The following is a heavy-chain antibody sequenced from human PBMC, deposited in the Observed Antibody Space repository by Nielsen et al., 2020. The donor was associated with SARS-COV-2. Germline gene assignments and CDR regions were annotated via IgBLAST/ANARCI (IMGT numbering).Heavy chain of an antibody. CDR2: IKSEDDGATT. CDR3: TTAPHDYVWGSYSYYYYYGMDV. V-gene: IGHV3-15*01. D-gene: IGHD3-16*01. J-gene: IGHJ6*02. CDR1: GFTFKNAW. Sequence: GGSLRLSCAASGFTFKNAWMSWVRQAPGKGLEWVGRIKSEDDGATTDSAAPVKGGFTISRDDSKNTLYLQMNSLKTEDTAVYYCTTAPHDYVWGSYSYYYYYGMDVWGQGTTVTVSS.